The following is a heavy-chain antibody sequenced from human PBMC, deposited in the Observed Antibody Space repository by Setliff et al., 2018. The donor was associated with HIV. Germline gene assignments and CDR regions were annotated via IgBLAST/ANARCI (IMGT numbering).Heavy chain of an antibody. Sequence: SETLSLTRAVSAYSISSGYYWGWIRQPPGKGLEWIGYMYDSGSTYYNPSLRSRARISVDTSKNQFSLKLSSVTAADTAVYYCARAPGPYADYNWFDPWGQGTLVTVSS. CDR2: MYDSGST. D-gene: IGHD4-17*01. J-gene: IGHJ5*02. CDR1: AYSISSGYY. CDR3: ARAPGPYADYNWFDP. V-gene: IGHV4-38-2*01.